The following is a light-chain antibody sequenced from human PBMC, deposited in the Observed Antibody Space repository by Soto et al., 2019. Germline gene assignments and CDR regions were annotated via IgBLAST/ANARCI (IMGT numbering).Light chain of an antibody. CDR3: SSYRSSIKFRV. CDR1: SSDIGGYDY. Sequence: QSVLTQPASVSGSPGQSITISCTGSSSDIGGYDYVSWYQHHPGKAPKLMIYDVTNRPSGVSNRFSASKSGNTASLTISGLQAEDEADYYCSSYRSSIKFRVFGTGTKLTVL. J-gene: IGLJ1*01. CDR2: DVT. V-gene: IGLV2-14*01.